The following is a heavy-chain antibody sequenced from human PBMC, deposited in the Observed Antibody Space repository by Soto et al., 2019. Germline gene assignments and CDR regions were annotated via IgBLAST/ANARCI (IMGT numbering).Heavy chain of an antibody. CDR1: GGSFSGYY. CDR3: ARRGRILYSLRGRREYFQH. Sequence: QVQLQQWGAGLLKPSETLSLTCAVYGGSFSGYYWSWIRQPPGKGLEWIGEINHSGSTNYNPSLKSRVTISVDTSKNQFSLKLSSVTAADTAVYYCARRGRILYSLRGRREYFQHWGQGTLVTVSS. CDR2: INHSGST. J-gene: IGHJ1*01. V-gene: IGHV4-34*01. D-gene: IGHD2-15*01.